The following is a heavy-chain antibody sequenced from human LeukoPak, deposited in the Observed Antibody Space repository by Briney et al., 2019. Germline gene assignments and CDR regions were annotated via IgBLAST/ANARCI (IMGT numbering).Heavy chain of an antibody. D-gene: IGHD3-16*01. V-gene: IGHV3-74*01. Sequence: PGGSLRLSCAASGFTFSNYWMHWVRQGPGRGLVWVSRINSDGSSTRYADSVRGRFTMSRDNAKNTLYLQMNSLRAEDPAVYYCASGGGGNEYWGQGTLVTVSS. CDR2: INSDGSST. CDR1: GFTFSNYW. J-gene: IGHJ4*02. CDR3: ASGGGGNEY.